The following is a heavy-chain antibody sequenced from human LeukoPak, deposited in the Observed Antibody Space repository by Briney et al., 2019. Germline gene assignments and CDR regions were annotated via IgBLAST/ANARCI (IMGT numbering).Heavy chain of an antibody. J-gene: IGHJ4*02. V-gene: IGHV4-34*01. CDR2: INHSGST. CDR3: ARGHLVLDY. Sequence: SETLSLTCAVYGGSFSGYYWSWIRQPPGKGPEWIGEINHSGSTNYNPSLKSRVTISVDTSKNQFSLKLSSVTAADTAVYYCARGHLVLDYWGQGTLVTVSS. CDR1: GGSFSGYY.